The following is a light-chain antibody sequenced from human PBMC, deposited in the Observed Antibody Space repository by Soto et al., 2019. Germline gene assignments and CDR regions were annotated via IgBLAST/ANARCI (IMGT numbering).Light chain of an antibody. J-gene: IGLJ1*01. CDR1: SSNIGNNY. CDR3: GTWDSSLSAYV. Sequence: QSVLTQPPSVSAAPGQKVTISCSGSSSNIGNNYVSWYQQLPGTAPKLLIYENNKRPSGIPDRFSGSKSGTSATLGITGLQTGDEADYYCGTWDSSLSAYVFGTGNKVTVL. V-gene: IGLV1-51*02. CDR2: ENN.